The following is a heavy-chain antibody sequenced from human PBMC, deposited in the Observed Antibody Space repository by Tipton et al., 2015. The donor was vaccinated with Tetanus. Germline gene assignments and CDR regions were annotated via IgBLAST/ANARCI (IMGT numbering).Heavy chain of an antibody. V-gene: IGHV4-39*01. CDR1: GGSINSGTYS. J-gene: IGHJ4*02. D-gene: IGHD3-3*01. CDR2: VYNSGGT. Sequence: TLSLTCTVSGGSINSGTYSWGWIRQPPGKGLEWIGSVYNSGGTYYNPSLKSRVTMSVDTSKNQFSLKLSSVTAADTAVYYCARIYDFWSGYYSDHWGQGTLVTVSS. CDR3: ARIYDFWSGYYSDH.